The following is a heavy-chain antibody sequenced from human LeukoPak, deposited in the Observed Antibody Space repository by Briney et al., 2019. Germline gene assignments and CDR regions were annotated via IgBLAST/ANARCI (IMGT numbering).Heavy chain of an antibody. CDR1: GFTFSSYS. D-gene: IGHD2-2*01. V-gene: IGHV3-21*01. CDR2: ISSSSSYI. CDR3: VRVVPAANYYYGMDV. J-gene: IGHJ6*02. Sequence: GGSLRLSCAASGFTFSSYSMNWVRQAPGKGLEWVSSISSSSSYIYYADSVKGRFTISRDNAKNSLYLQMNSLRAEDTAVYYCVRVVPAANYYYGMDVWGQGTTATVSS.